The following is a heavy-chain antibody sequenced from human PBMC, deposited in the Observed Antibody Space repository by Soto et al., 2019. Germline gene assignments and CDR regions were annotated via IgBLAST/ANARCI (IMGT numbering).Heavy chain of an antibody. J-gene: IGHJ3*02. V-gene: IGHV1-18*04. CDR2: ISAYNGNT. CDR3: AREPPYLDMNTVVTGAFDI. CDR1: GYTFTSYG. D-gene: IGHD2-15*01. Sequence: QVQLVQSGAEVKKPGASVKVSCKASGYTFTSYGISWVRQAPGQGLEWMGWISAYNGNTNYAQKLQGRVTMSTDTSTSTAYMELRSLRSDDTAVYYCAREPPYLDMNTVVTGAFDIWVHETMVTVS.